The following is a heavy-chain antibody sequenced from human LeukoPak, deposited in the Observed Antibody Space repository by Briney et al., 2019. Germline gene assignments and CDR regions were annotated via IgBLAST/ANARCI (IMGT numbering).Heavy chain of an antibody. CDR3: ASHRSSGRKAYDEY. J-gene: IGHJ4*02. CDR1: GYTFTGYY. Sequence: ASVKVSCKASGYTFTGYYMHWVRQAPGRGLEWMGWINPNSGGTNYAQKFQGRVTMTRDTSISTAYMELSRLRSDDTAVYYCASHRSSGRKAYDEYWGQGTLVTVSS. CDR2: INPNSGGT. V-gene: IGHV1-2*02. D-gene: IGHD1-26*01.